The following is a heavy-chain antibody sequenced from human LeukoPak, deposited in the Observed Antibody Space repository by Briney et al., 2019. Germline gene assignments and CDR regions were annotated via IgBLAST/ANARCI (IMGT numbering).Heavy chain of an antibody. J-gene: IGHJ3*02. V-gene: IGHV4-34*01. CDR3: ARQGCSSTSCYIAHAFDI. Sequence: SETLSLTCAVYGGSFSGYYWSWIRQPPGKGLEWIGEINHSGSTNYNPSLKSRVTISVDTSKNQFSLKLSSVTAADTAVYYCARQGCSSTSCYIAHAFDIWGQGTMVTVSS. CDR1: GGSFSGYY. CDR2: INHSGST. D-gene: IGHD2-2*02.